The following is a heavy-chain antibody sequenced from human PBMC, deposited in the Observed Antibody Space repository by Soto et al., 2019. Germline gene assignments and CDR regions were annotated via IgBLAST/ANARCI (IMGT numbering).Heavy chain of an antibody. CDR3: ARDGVGSYYYYYGMDV. J-gene: IGHJ6*02. CDR1: GFTFSSYA. D-gene: IGHD3-3*01. CDR2: ISYDGSNK. Sequence: GGSLRLSCAASGFTFSSYAMHWVRQAPGKGLEWVAVISYDGSNKYYADSVKGRFTISRDNSKNTLYLQMNSLRAEDTAVYYCARDGVGSYYYYYGMDVWGQGTTVTVSS. V-gene: IGHV3-30-3*01.